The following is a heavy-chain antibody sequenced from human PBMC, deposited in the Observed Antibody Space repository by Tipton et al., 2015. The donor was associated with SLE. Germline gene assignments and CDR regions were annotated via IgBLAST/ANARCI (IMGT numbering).Heavy chain of an antibody. CDR2: ISYSGDT. V-gene: IGHV4-59*08. Sequence: LRLSCTVSGDSINSHYWSWIRQSPGKGLQWLGEISYSGDTKYNPSFKSRVTISVDKSKNQFSLKLSSVTAADTAVYYCARLGVVVTAIDYWGQGTLVTVSS. CDR3: ARLGVVVTAIDY. J-gene: IGHJ4*02. CDR1: GDSINSHY. D-gene: IGHD2-21*02.